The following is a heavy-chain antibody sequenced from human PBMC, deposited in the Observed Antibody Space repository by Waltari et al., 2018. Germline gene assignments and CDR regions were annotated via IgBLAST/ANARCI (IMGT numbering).Heavy chain of an antibody. CDR1: GYTFTSYA. V-gene: IGHV7-4-1*02. CDR3: ARDLPQGPYYDFWSGYSTRWFDP. CDR2: INTNTGNP. Sequence: QVQLVQSGSELKKPGASVKVSCKASGYTFTSYAMNWVRQAPGQGLEWMGWINTNTGNPTYAQGFTGRFVFSLDTSVSTAYLQISSLKAEDTAVYYCARDLPQGPYYDFWSGYSTRWFDPWGQGTLVTVSS. J-gene: IGHJ5*02. D-gene: IGHD3-3*01.